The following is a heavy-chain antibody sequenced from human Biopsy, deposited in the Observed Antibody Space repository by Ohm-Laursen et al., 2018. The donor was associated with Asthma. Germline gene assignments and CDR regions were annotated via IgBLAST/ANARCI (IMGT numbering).Heavy chain of an antibody. CDR1: GFTFGNFW. CDR2: INGDGSQK. Sequence: SLRLSCAASGFTFGNFWTSWGRQTPGKGLEWVATINGDGSQKSYVDSVTGRFTISRDNSKNSLHLEMNSLRAEDTAIYYCARIAICTKTACGPYDIYEMDVWGQGTTVTVSS. V-gene: IGHV3-7*03. CDR3: ARIAICTKTACGPYDIYEMDV. D-gene: IGHD5-18*01. J-gene: IGHJ6*02.